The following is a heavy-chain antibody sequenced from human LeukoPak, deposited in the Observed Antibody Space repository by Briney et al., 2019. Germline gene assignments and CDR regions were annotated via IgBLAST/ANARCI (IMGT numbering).Heavy chain of an antibody. V-gene: IGHV3-33*01. J-gene: IGHJ4*02. D-gene: IGHD1-26*01. CDR1: GFIFSSYG. Sequence: GRSLRLSCAASGFIFSSYGMRWVRQAPGKGLEWVAVIWYDGSHKSYADSVKGRFAISRDNSKDTLYLQMSSLRAEDTAVYYCARDPTEGGTFAYYFDYWGQGTLVTVSS. CDR2: IWYDGSHK. CDR3: ARDPTEGGTFAYYFDY.